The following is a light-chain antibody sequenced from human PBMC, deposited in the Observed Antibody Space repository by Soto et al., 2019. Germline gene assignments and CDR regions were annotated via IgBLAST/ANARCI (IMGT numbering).Light chain of an antibody. J-gene: IGKJ1*01. CDR1: QSISNW. CDR3: QQYDSYPWT. V-gene: IGKV1-5*03. CDR2: KAS. Sequence: DIQVTQSPSTLSASVGDRVTITCRASQSISNWLAWYQQKPGKAPKLLIYKASSLESGVPSRFSGSGSGTGFTLTISSLQPDDLATYYCQQYDSYPWTLGQGTKV.